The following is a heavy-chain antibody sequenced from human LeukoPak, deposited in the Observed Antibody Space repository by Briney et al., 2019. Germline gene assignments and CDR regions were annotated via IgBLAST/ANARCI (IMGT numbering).Heavy chain of an antibody. V-gene: IGHV3-9*01. CDR1: GFTFDDYA. CDR3: AKDGNYDILTGYSAFDY. D-gene: IGHD3-9*01. Sequence: PGRSLRLSCAASGFTFDDYAMHWVRQTPGKGLEWVSGISWNSGSIGYADSVKGRFTISRDNAKNSLYLQMNSLRAEDTALYYCAKDGNYDILTGYSAFDYWGQGTLVTVSS. CDR2: ISWNSGSI. J-gene: IGHJ4*02.